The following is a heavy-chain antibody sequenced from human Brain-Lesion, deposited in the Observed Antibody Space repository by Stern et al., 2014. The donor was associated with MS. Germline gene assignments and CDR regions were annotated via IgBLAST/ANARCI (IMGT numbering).Heavy chain of an antibody. D-gene: IGHD3-10*01. Sequence: EVQLEESGGGVVQPGGSLRVSCAASGFTFSNYWMHWVRQAPGKGLVWVSRVNNDGRRTSYADSVKGRFTMSRDNAKNTLYLQMNSLRVEDTAIYYCARGERWFDSWGQGTLVTVSS. CDR2: VNNDGRRT. CDR1: GFTFSNYW. V-gene: IGHV3-74*02. J-gene: IGHJ5*01. CDR3: ARGERWFDS.